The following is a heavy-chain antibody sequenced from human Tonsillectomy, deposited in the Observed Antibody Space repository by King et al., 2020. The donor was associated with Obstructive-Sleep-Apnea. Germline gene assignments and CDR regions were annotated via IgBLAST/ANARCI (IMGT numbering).Heavy chain of an antibody. J-gene: IGHJ4*02. CDR2: IYPGESDT. V-gene: IGHV5-51*01. D-gene: IGHD5-24*01. CDR3: ARRERWLPWSPFDY. CDR1: GYNFSSYL. Sequence: VQLVQSGAEVKKPGESLKISCKGSGYNFSSYLIGWVRQMPGKGLEWIGIIYPGESDTRYSPSFQGQVTISADKSITNAYLQWSSLKASDSAMYYCARRERWLPWSPFDYWGQGTLVTVSS.